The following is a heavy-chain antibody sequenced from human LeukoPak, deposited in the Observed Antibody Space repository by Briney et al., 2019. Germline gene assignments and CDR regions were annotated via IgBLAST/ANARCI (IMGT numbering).Heavy chain of an antibody. J-gene: IGHJ4*02. D-gene: IGHD1-26*01. V-gene: IGHV1-2*02. CDR3: ASFRLIVGGPLTFDK. Sequence: ASVKVSCKASGYTFTGYYMHWVRQAPGQGLEWMGWINPNSGGTNYAQKFQGRVTMTRDTSTSTVYMELSSLRSDDTAVYYCASFRLIVGGPLTFDKWGQGTLVTVSS. CDR2: INPNSGGT. CDR1: GYTFTGYY.